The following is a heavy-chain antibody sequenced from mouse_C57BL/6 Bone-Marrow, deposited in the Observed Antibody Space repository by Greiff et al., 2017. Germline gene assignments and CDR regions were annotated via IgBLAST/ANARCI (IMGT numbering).Heavy chain of an antibody. CDR2: IYPGSGST. V-gene: IGHV1-55*01. D-gene: IGHD2-4*01. CDR1: GYTFTSYW. J-gene: IGHJ4*01. Sequence: QVQLQQPGAELVKPGASVKMSCKASGYTFTSYWITWVKQRPGQGLAWIGDIYPGSGSTNYNEKFKSKATLTVDTSSSTAYMPLSSLTSEDSAVYDCANIYYDGYYARGYRGQGTSVTVSS. CDR3: ANIYYDGYYARGY.